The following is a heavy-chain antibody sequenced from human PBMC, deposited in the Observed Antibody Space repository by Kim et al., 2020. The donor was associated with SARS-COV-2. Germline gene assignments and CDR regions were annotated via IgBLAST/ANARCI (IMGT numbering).Heavy chain of an antibody. V-gene: IGHV4-59*08. J-gene: IGHJ5*02. CDR1: GGSISSYY. D-gene: IGHD3-3*01. Sequence: SETLSLTCTVSGGSISSYYWSWIRQPPGKGLEWIGYIYYSGSTNYNPSLKSRVTISVDTSKNQFSLKLSSVTAADTAVYYCAGTYYDFWSGYSFWFDPWGQGTLVTVSS. CDR2: IYYSGST. CDR3: AGTYYDFWSGYSFWFDP.